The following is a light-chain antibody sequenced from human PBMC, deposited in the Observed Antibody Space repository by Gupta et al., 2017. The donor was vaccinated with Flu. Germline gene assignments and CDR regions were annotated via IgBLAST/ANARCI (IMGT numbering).Light chain of an antibody. V-gene: IGLV5-39*01. J-gene: IGLJ3*02. CDR1: GTYR. CDR2: YQSDSDK. CDR3: AIWYSSTSLV. Sequence: GTYRRYWYQQKPGSLPRYLLRYQSDSDKQQGSGVPSRFSGSKDASTNEGLLLISGLQSEDEADYYCAIWYSSTSLVFGGGTKLTVL.